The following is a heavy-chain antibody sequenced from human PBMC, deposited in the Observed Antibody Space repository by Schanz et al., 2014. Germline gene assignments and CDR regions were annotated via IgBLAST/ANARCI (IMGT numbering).Heavy chain of an antibody. V-gene: IGHV1-69*02. CDR2: IIPIHGIV. CDR3: ARGGGPEDVFDI. Sequence: QVQLVQSGAEVKKPGSSMKVSCKASGGTFSTYPINWLQQAPGQGLEWMGRIIPIHGIVNYAQRFQDRVRITADKSTSTAYMELSSLGSDDTAEYYCARGGGPEDVFDIWGQGTILTVSS. J-gene: IGHJ3*02. CDR1: GGTFSTYP. D-gene: IGHD2-15*01.